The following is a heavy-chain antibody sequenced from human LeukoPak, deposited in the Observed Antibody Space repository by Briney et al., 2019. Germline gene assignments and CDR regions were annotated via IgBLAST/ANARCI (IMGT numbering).Heavy chain of an antibody. CDR3: ARDPRHKVTTKYNAFDI. V-gene: IGHV1-18*01. Sequence: GASVKVSCKTSGYTFTDYGFSWVRQAPGQGLEWMGWISPYNGNTRYTQKFQDRVTMTTDTSAGTAYMELRSLRSDDTAVYYCARDPRHKVTTKYNAFDIWGQGTMVTVSS. J-gene: IGHJ3*02. CDR1: GYTFTDYG. D-gene: IGHD4-17*01. CDR2: ISPYNGNT.